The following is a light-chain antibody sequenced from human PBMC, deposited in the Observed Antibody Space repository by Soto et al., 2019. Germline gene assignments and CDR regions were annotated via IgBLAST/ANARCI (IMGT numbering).Light chain of an antibody. CDR3: QAWDSSTGV. Sequence: SYELTQPPSVSVSPGQTASITCSGDKLGYKYACWYQQKPGQSPVLVIYQDSKRPSGIPERFSGSNSGNTATLTISGTQAMDEADYYCQAWDSSTGVFGTGTKVT. CDR1: KLGYKY. J-gene: IGLJ1*01. CDR2: QDS. V-gene: IGLV3-1*01.